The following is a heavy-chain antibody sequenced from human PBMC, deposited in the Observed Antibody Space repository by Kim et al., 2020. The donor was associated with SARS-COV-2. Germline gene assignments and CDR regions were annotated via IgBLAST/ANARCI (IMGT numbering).Heavy chain of an antibody. CDR3: AHSKDSPEGVYNYGLDV. CDR1: GYTFTTYA. D-gene: IGHD2-15*01. CDR2: LNPGNGNP. V-gene: IGHV1-3*01. J-gene: IGHJ6*02. Sequence: ASVKVSCKASGYTFTTYAMHWVRQAPGQRLAWMGWLNPGNGNPKYSQNFQGRVTITRDTSPSTAYLELSSLRSEDTAVYYCAHSKDSPEGVYNYGLDVWG.